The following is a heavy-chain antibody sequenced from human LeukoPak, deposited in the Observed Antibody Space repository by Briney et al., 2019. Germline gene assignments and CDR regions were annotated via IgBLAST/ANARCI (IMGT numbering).Heavy chain of an antibody. D-gene: IGHD3-3*01. CDR2: IKQDGSEK. J-gene: IGHJ4*02. CDR3: ARGAWRSIFDY. V-gene: IGHV3-7*04. Sequence: GGSLRLSCAASGFTFSSYWMSWVRKAPGKGLEWVANIKQDGSEKYYVDSVEGRFTISRDNAKNSLYLQMNSLRAEDTALYYCARGAWRSIFDYWGQGTLVTVSS. CDR1: GFTFSSYW.